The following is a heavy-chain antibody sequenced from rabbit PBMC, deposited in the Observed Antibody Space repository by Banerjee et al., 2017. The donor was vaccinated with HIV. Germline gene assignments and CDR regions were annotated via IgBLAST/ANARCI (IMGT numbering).Heavy chain of an antibody. CDR2: INTSTGTT. CDR3: GRVWAGVMGWNLGL. V-gene: IGHV1S45*01. D-gene: IGHD6-1*01. CDR1: GFSFSNKYV. Sequence: QQQLEESGGGLVKPEGSLTLSCTASGFSFSNKYVMCWVRQAPGKGLEWIACINTSTGTTVHASGAKGRFTTPKPSSTRVTLKMTSLTAGDTATFFCGRVWAGVMGWNLGLWGRGPLVPAS. J-gene: IGHJ4*01.